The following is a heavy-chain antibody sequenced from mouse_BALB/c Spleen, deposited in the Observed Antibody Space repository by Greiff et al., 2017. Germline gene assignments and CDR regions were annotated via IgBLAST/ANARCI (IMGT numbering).Heavy chain of an antibody. CDR1: GYTFTDYA. Sequence: QVQLKESGPELVRPGVSVKISCKGSGYTFTDYAMHWVKQSHAKSLEWIGVISTYYGNTNYNQKFKGKATMTVDKSSSTAYMELARLTSEDSAIYYCARSSYDGYNFDYWGQGTTLTVSS. J-gene: IGHJ2*01. D-gene: IGHD2-3*01. V-gene: IGHV1-67*01. CDR2: ISTYYGNT. CDR3: ARSSYDGYNFDY.